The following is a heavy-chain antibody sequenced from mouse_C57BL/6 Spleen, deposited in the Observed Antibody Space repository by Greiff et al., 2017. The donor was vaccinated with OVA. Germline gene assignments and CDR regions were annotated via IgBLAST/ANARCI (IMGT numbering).Heavy chain of an antibody. CDR3: ARQGAATKGYYYAMDY. D-gene: IGHD1-2*01. J-gene: IGHJ4*01. CDR2: ISSGGSYT. CDR1: GFTFSSYG. V-gene: IGHV5-6*01. Sequence: EVKLQESGGDLVKPGGSLKLSCAASGFTFSSYGMSWVRQTPDKRLEWVATISSGGSYTYYPDSVKGRFTISRDNAKNTLYLQMSSLKSEDTAMYYCARQGAATKGYYYAMDYWGQGTSVTVSS.